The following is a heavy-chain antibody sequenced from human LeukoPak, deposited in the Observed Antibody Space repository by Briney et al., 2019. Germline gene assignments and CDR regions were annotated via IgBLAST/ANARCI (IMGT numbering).Heavy chain of an antibody. CDR3: ARLGLPRSWFDP. D-gene: IGHD5-18*01. CDR2: IYYSGST. CDR1: GGSISSYY. Sequence: PSETLSLTCTVSGGSISSYYWSWIRQPPGKGLEWIGYIYYSGSTNYNPPLKSRVTISVDTSKNQFSLKLSSVTAADTAVYYCARLGLPRSWFDPWGQGTLVTVSS. V-gene: IGHV4-59*08. J-gene: IGHJ5*02.